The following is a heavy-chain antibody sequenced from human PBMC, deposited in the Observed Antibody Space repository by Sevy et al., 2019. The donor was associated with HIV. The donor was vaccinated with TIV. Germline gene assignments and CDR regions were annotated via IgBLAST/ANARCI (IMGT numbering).Heavy chain of an antibody. CDR1: GYSFTSYW. CDR2: IYPGDSDT. D-gene: IGHD3-22*01. Sequence: GQSLKISCKGSGYSFTSYWIGWVRQMPGKGLEWMGIIYPGDSDTRYSPSFQGQVTISADKSISTAYLQWSSLKASDTAMYYCARQRYYYDSSGSYALLDYGMDVWGQGTTVTVSS. V-gene: IGHV5-51*01. J-gene: IGHJ6*02. CDR3: ARQRYYYDSSGSYALLDYGMDV.